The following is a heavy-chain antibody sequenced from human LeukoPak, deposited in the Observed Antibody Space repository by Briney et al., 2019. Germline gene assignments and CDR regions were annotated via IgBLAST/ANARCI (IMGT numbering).Heavy chain of an antibody. V-gene: IGHV4-34*01. CDR3: ARSGPRGGYYYYYYYMDV. D-gene: IGHD2-15*01. CDR1: GGSFSGYY. Sequence: SETLSLTCAVYGGSFSGYYWSWIRQPPGKGLEWIGEINHSGSTNYNPSLKSRVTISVDTSKNQFSLKLSSVTAADTAVYYYARSGPRGGYYYYYYYMDVWGKGTTVTVSS. CDR2: INHSGST. J-gene: IGHJ6*03.